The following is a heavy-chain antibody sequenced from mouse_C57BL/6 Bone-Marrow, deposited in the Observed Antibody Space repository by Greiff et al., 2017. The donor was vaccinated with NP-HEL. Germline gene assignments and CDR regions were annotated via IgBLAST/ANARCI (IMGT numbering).Heavy chain of an antibody. CDR2: IHPNSGST. V-gene: IGHV1-64*01. J-gene: IGHJ2*01. CDR3: ARLTGTSGYFDY. D-gene: IGHD4-1*01. CDR1: GYTFTSYW. Sequence: VQLQQPGAELVKPGASVKLSCKASGYTFTSYWMHWVKQRPGQGLEWIGMIHPNSGSTNYNEKFKSKATLTVDKSSSTAYMQLSSLTSEDSAVYYCARLTGTSGYFDYWGKGTTLTVSS.